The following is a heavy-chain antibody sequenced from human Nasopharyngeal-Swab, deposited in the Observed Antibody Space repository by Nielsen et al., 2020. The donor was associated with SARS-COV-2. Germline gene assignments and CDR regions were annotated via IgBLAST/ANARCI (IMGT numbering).Heavy chain of an antibody. V-gene: IGHV4-59*01. Sequence: SCTVSGGSISSYYWSWIRQPPGKGLEWIGYIYYSGSTNYNPSLKSRVTISVDTSKNQFSLKLSSVTAADTAVYYCARDTTVTSYYYYGMDVWGQGTTVTVSS. D-gene: IGHD4-11*01. CDR1: GGSISSYY. J-gene: IGHJ6*02. CDR3: ARDTTVTSYYYYGMDV. CDR2: IYYSGST.